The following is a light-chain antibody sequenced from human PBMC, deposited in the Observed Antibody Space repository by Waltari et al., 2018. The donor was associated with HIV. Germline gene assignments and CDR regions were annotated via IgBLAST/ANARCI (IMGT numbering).Light chain of an antibody. Sequence: AVTQPASVSGLPGQSTTISCTVDDIDFGPYTFVSWYQQPSGNPPRLLLSDVDRRASGISDRFSGSMSDNTASLTISGLRAEDEGHYYCASFTDDNTVIFGGGTEVTVL. CDR3: ASFTDDNTVI. CDR1: DIDFGPYTF. CDR2: DVD. V-gene: IGLV2-14*03. J-gene: IGLJ2*01.